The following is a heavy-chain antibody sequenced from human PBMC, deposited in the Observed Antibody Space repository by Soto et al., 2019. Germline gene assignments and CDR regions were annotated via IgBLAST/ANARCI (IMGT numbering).Heavy chain of an antibody. CDR3: ARADIVVVPAAMQGHGAQYYYGMDV. D-gene: IGHD2-2*01. V-gene: IGHV1-2*04. CDR1: GYTFTGYY. Sequence: ASVKVSCKASGYTFTGYYMHWVRQAPGQGLEWMGWINPNSGGTNYAQKFQGWVTMTRDTSISTAYMELSRLRSDDTAVYYCARADIVVVPAAMQGHGAQYYYGMDVWGQGTTVTVSS. CDR2: INPNSGGT. J-gene: IGHJ6*02.